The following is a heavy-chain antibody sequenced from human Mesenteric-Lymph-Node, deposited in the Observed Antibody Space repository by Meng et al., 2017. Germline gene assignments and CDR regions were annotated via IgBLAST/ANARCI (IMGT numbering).Heavy chain of an antibody. CDR2: MLYNGIS. D-gene: IGHD6-13*01. V-gene: IGHV4-61*08. J-gene: IGHJ4*02. Sequence: QGQLDGSGPGLGMPLETLSLTFSVSGGSVSSGDYFWSWIRQPPGKGLEWIGYMLYNGISDHNPSLKSRVTISVDTSKNQFSLKLTSETAADTAVYYCARRGSWYAYFDDWGQGALVTVSS. CDR1: GGSVSSGDYF. CDR3: ARRGSWYAYFDD.